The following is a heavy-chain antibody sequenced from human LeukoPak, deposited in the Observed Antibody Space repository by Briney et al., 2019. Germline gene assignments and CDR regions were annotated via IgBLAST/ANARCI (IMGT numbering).Heavy chain of an antibody. J-gene: IGHJ4*02. D-gene: IGHD6-13*01. CDR2: MNPNTGNT. Sequence: ASVKVSCKASGYTFSNHDINWVRQALGQGLEWMGWMNPNTGNTGYAQNFQGRVTMTRDTSISTAYMELSSLKSEDTAVYYCARGHAPSSSPDYWGQGTLVTVSS. CDR3: ARGHAPSSSPDY. V-gene: IGHV1-8*02. CDR1: GYTFSNHD.